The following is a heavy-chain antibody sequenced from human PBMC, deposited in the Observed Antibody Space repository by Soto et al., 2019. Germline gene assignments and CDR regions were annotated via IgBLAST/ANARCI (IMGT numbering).Heavy chain of an antibody. V-gene: IGHV4-39*01. D-gene: IGHD5-12*01. CDR3: ARHGVGWGYSGYYGSSRGTGLFDY. CDR1: VGSISSSSYY. CDR2: MYYSART. J-gene: IGHJ4*02. Sequence: PSGILSITSTFSVGSISSSSYYWGWIRQPPGKGPDWTGSMYYSARTYYNPSLKSRVTISVDTSKNQFSLKLSSVTAADTAVYYCARHGVGWGYSGYYGSSRGTGLFDYWGQGTMVTVSS.